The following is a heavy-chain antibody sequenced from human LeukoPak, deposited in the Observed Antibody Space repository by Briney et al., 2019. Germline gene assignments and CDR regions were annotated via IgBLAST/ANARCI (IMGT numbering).Heavy chain of an antibody. Sequence: ASVKVSCKASGYTFTSYGISWVRQAPGEGLEWMGWISTYNGNTNYAQKVQGRVTMTTDTSTSTAYMELRSLRSDDTAVYYCARDITVDGLRFLEWSTDAFDIWGQGTMVTVPS. CDR3: ARDITVDGLRFLEWSTDAFDI. CDR2: ISTYNGNT. J-gene: IGHJ3*02. V-gene: IGHV1-18*01. D-gene: IGHD3-3*01. CDR1: GYTFTSYG.